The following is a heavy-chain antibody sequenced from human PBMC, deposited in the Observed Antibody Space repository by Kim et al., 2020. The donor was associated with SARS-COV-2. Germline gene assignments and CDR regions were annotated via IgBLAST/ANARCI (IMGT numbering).Heavy chain of an antibody. D-gene: IGHD1-1*01. J-gene: IGHJ4*02. CDR3: AKDKEYNWNDAGNVFDY. V-gene: IGHV3-33*06. Sequence: VKGRSTITRENSKNTRYLQMNSLRAEDTAVYYCAKDKEYNWNDAGNVFDYWGQGTLVTVSS.